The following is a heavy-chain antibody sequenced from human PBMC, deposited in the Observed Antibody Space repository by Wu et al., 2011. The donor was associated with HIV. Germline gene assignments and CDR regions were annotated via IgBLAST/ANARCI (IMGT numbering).Heavy chain of an antibody. Sequence: QVQLVQSGAEVKKPGASVKVSCKASGYTFTGYYMLWVRQAPGQGLEWMGWINPNSDGTNYAQKFQGRVTMTRDTSISTAYMELSRLRSDDTAVYYCARVTGDLGWFDPWGQGNPGHRLL. CDR3: ARVTGDLGWFDP. J-gene: IGHJ5*02. CDR2: INPNSDGT. CDR1: GYTFTGYY. V-gene: IGHV1-2*02. D-gene: IGHD7-27*01.